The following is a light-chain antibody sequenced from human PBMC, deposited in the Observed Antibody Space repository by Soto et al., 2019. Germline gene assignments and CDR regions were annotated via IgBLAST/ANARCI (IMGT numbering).Light chain of an antibody. CDR3: QQYGMPTLT. Sequence: DIVLTQSPGTLSLYPLERATLSCRPSQSVSKWYVAWYQVKPGQAPRLVIYGASSTATGIPDRFTCDGSQTEFTLSISRLEPEDCALYDCQQYGMPTLTFGRGTKVDI. CDR1: QSVSKWY. CDR2: GAS. V-gene: IGKV3-20*01. J-gene: IGKJ2*01.